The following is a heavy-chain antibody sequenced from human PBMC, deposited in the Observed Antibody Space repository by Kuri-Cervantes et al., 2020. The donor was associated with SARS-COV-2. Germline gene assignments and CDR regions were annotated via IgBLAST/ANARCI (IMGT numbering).Heavy chain of an antibody. V-gene: IGHV3-21*01. CDR2: ISSSSSYI. J-gene: IGHJ6*02. D-gene: IGHD2-15*01. Sequence: GESLKISCAASGFTFSSYSMNWVRQAPGKGLEWVSSISSSSSYIYYADSVKGRFTISRDNAKNSLYLQMNSLRAEDTAVYYCARGGYCGGGSCYSVYYYYYGMDVWGQGTTVTVSS. CDR3: ARGGYCGGGSCYSVYYYYYGMDV. CDR1: GFTFSSYS.